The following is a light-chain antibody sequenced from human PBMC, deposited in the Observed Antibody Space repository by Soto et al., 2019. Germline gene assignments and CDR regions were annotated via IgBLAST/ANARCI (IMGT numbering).Light chain of an antibody. Sequence: QSALTQPPSASGSPGQSVTISCTGTSSDVGRYNYVSWYQQHPGKAPKLIVYEVNKRPSGVPDRFSASKSGDTASLTVSGLQAEDEADYYCCSYAGTNNVVFGTGTKVTVL. J-gene: IGLJ1*01. CDR1: SSDVGRYNY. CDR2: EVN. V-gene: IGLV2-8*01. CDR3: CSYAGTNNVV.